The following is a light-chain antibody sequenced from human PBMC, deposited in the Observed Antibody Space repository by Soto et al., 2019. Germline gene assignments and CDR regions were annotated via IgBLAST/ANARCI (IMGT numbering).Light chain of an antibody. CDR1: QNISKY. CDR3: HQTYGKHRT. CDR2: AAS. J-gene: IGKJ1*01. Sequence: DIQMTQSPSSLSASLGDRVTITCRASQNISKYLNWYQQKLGKAPKLLIYAASSLQSGVPSRFSGSGSGTDFTLSISSLQPEDFATYYCHQTYGKHRTFGQGTKVDI. V-gene: IGKV1-39*01.